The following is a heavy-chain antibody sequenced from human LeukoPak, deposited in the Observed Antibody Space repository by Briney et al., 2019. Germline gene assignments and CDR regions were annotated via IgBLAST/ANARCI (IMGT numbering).Heavy chain of an antibody. CDR2: IIPIFGTA. Sequence: SVKVSCKASGGTFSSYAISWVRQAPGQGLEWMGGIIPIFGTANYAQKFQGRVTITADESTSTAYMELSSLRSEDTAVYYCAREGGGWLQTNWIDPWGQGTLVTVSS. V-gene: IGHV1-69*13. CDR3: AREGGGWLQTNWIDP. CDR1: GGTFSSYA. J-gene: IGHJ5*02. D-gene: IGHD5-24*01.